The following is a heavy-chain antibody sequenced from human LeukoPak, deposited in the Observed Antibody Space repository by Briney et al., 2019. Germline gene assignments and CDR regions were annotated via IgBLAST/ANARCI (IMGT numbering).Heavy chain of an antibody. D-gene: IGHD6-19*01. V-gene: IGHV3-11*04. CDR1: GFTFGDYY. CDR3: ARRRIAVAGTNFDY. Sequence: PGGSLRLSCAASGFTFGDYYMSWIRQAPGKGLEWVSYISSSGSTIYYADSVKGRFTISRDNAKNSLYLQMNSLRAEDTAVYYCARRRIAVAGTNFDYWGQGTLVTVSS. CDR2: ISSSGSTI. J-gene: IGHJ4*02.